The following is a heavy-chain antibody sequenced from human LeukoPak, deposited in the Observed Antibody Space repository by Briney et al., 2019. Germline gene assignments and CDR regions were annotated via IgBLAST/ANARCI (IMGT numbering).Heavy chain of an antibody. CDR3: ASLNWGSGSAFDL. D-gene: IGHD7-27*01. V-gene: IGHV3-23*01. Sequence: GGSLRLSCAASGFTFSNYAMSWVRQAPGKGLEWVSAISGSGGSTYYADSVRGRLTISRDNAKNSLYLQLNSLRAEDTAVYYCASLNWGSGSAFDLWGRGTLVTVSS. CDR1: GFTFSNYA. J-gene: IGHJ2*01. CDR2: ISGSGGST.